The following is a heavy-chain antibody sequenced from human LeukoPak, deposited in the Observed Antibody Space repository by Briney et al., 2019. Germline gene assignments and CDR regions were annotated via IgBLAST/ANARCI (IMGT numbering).Heavy chain of an antibody. CDR1: GFTFSSNS. Sequence: PGGSLRLSCAASGFTFSSNSMNWVRQAPGKGLEWVSFISTSSSYIYYADSVKGRFTISRDNSKNTLYLQMNSLRAEDTAVYYCAKDDNWLQFESWGQGTLVTVSS. CDR2: ISTSSSYI. D-gene: IGHD5-24*01. CDR3: AKDDNWLQFES. J-gene: IGHJ5*01. V-gene: IGHV3-21*04.